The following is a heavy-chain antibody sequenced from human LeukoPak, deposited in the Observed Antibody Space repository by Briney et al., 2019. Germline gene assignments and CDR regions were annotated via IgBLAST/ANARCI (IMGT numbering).Heavy chain of an antibody. J-gene: IGHJ6*02. V-gene: IGHV1-8*01. Sequence: ASVKVSCKASGYTFTSYDINWVRQATGQGLEWMGWMNPNSGNTGYAQKFQGRVTMTRNTSISTAYVELSSLRSDDTAVYYCAREPGEYGMDVWGQGTTVTVSS. CDR1: GYTFTSYD. CDR2: MNPNSGNT. CDR3: AREPGEYGMDV. D-gene: IGHD1-14*01.